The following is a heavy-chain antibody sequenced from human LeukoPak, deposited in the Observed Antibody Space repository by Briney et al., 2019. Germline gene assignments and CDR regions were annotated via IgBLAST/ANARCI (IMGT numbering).Heavy chain of an antibody. CDR1: GFTFSSYA. CDR2: ISGSGGST. J-gene: IGHJ4*02. D-gene: IGHD7-27*01. Sequence: GGSLRLSCAASGFTFSSYAMSWVRQAPGKGLEWVSAISGSGGSTYYADSVKGRFTISRDNSENTLYVQMNSLRADDTAVYYCAKGLNWGSSVIDYWGQGTLVSVSS. CDR3: AKGLNWGSSVIDY. V-gene: IGHV3-23*01.